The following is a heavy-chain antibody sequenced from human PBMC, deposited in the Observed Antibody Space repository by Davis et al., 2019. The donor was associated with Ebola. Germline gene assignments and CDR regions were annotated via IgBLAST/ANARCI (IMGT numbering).Heavy chain of an antibody. CDR2: INPNDGVT. CDR3: ARDASPVITAPQGWLDP. CDR1: GYTFTGYY. D-gene: IGHD3-16*01. V-gene: IGHV1-2*04. Sequence: AASVKVSCKASGYTFTGYYIHWVQQAPGQGLEWMGWINPNDGVTQYAQKFQGWVTMTRDTSSSTAYMEVRSDDTAVYYCARDASPVITAPQGWLDPWGQGTPITVSS. J-gene: IGHJ5*02.